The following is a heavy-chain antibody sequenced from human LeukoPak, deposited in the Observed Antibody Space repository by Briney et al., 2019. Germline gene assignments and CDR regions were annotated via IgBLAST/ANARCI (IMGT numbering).Heavy chain of an antibody. Sequence: GESLKISCKGSGYSFTSYWIGWVRQMPGKGLELMGIIYPGDSDTIYSPSFQGQVTISADKPISTAYLQWSSLKASDTAMYYCARLDSSGYYYFDYWGQGTLVTVSS. D-gene: IGHD3-22*01. CDR1: GYSFTSYW. CDR2: IYPGDSDT. CDR3: ARLDSSGYYYFDY. J-gene: IGHJ4*02. V-gene: IGHV5-51*01.